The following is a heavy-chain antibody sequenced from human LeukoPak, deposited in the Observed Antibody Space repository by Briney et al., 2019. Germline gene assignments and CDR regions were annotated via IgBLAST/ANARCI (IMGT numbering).Heavy chain of an antibody. V-gene: IGHV4-59*01. Sequence: SETLSLTCTVSGGSISSYYWSWTRQPPGKGLEWIGYIYYSGSTNYNPSLKSRVTISVDTSKNQFSLKLSSVTAADTALYYCARVSYGSGSYLFRTYYYYMDVWGKGTTVTVSS. J-gene: IGHJ6*03. CDR2: IYYSGST. CDR1: GGSISSYY. CDR3: ARVSYGSGSYLFRTYYYYMDV. D-gene: IGHD3-10*01.